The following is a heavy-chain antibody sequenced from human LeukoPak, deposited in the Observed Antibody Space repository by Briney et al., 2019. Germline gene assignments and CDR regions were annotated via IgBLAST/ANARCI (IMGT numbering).Heavy chain of an antibody. J-gene: IGHJ6*02. CDR3: ARDLIVADYYYYYYGMDV. D-gene: IGHD5-12*01. V-gene: IGHV3-23*01. CDR1: GFTFSSYA. Sequence: GGSLRLSCAASGFTFSSYAMSWVRQAPGKGLEWVSAISGSGGSTYYADSVKGRFTISRDNSKNTPYLQMNSLRAEDTAVYYCARDLIVADYYYYYYGMDVWGQGTTVTVSS. CDR2: ISGSGGST.